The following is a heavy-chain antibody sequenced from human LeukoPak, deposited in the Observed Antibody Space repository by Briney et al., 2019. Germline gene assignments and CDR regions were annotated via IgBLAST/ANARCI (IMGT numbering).Heavy chain of an antibody. CDR2: ISYDGSNK. CDR1: GFTFNSYA. V-gene: IGHV3-30*04. D-gene: IGHD3-10*01. CDR3: ARAPGGRITMVRREGYFDY. Sequence: GGSLRLSCAASGFTFNSYAMHWVRQAPGKGLEWVAVISYDGSNKYYADSVKGRFTISRDNSKNTLYLQMNSLRAEDTAVYYCARAPGGRITMVRREGYFDYWGQGTLVTVSS. J-gene: IGHJ4*02.